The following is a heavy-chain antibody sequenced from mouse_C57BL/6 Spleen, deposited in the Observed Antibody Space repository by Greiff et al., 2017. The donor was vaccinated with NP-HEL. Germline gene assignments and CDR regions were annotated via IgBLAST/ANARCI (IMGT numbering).Heavy chain of an antibody. J-gene: IGHJ4*01. CDR2: INPNYGTT. V-gene: IGHV1-39*01. D-gene: IGHD1-1*01. CDR3: ARDRFLTTVVATPYAMDY. Sequence: VQLKESGPELVKPGASVKISCKASGYSFTDYNMNWVKQSNGKSLEWIGVINPNYGTTSYNQKFKGKATLTVDQSSSTAYMQLNSLTSEDSAVYDCARDRFLTTVVATPYAMDYWGQGTSVTVSA. CDR1: GYSFTDYN.